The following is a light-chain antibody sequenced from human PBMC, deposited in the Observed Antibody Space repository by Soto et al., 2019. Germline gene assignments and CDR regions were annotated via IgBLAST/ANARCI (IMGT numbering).Light chain of an antibody. CDR2: AAS. CDR1: QSISTY. CDR3: QQSYAAPLT. Sequence: IEMPQSPSSLSASVGDRVTITCRARQSISTYVNWFVQKPGKAPKLLISAASTLQRGFPSRFSGGGSGTEFTLTISGLRREDFATYYCQQSYAAPLTFGGGTKVENK. J-gene: IGKJ4*01. V-gene: IGKV1-39*01.